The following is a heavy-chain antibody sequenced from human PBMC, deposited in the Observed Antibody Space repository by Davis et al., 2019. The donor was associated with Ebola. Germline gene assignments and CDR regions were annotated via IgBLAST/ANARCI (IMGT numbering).Heavy chain of an antibody. Sequence: GESLKISCAASGFTFSNAWMSWVRQAPGKGLEWVGRIKSKTDGGTTDYAEPVKGRFTISRDDSKHTLYLQMNSLKTEDTAVYYCTARMVRGVISWGQGTLVTVSS. J-gene: IGHJ4*02. D-gene: IGHD3-10*01. CDR1: GFTFSNAW. CDR2: IKSKTDGGTT. V-gene: IGHV3-15*01. CDR3: TARMVRGVIS.